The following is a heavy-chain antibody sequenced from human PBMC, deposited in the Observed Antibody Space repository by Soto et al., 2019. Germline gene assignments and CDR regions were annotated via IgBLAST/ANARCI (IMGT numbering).Heavy chain of an antibody. D-gene: IGHD2-15*01. J-gene: IGHJ4*02. CDR2: IYYDGST. Sequence: PSETLSLTCTVSGGSINGNNYYWAWIRQPPGKGLAWIASIYYDGSTYYNPSLKSRVTISIDTSKNQFSLRLRSVTAADTAIYYCAKVVVAATRHTDFDSWGQGTLVTVSS. V-gene: IGHV4-39*01. CDR3: AKVVVAATRHTDFDS. CDR1: GGSINGNNYY.